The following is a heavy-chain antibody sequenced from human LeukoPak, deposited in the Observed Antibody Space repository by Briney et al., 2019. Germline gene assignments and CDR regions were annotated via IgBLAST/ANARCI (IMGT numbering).Heavy chain of an antibody. CDR1: GFTFSNYA. D-gene: IGHD2-2*01. CDR3: ARDYCSSTSCYLVY. Sequence: GGSLRLSCAASGFTFSNYAMHWVRQAPGKGLEWVAVISYDGSNKYYADSVKGRLTISRDNSKNTLYLQMNSLRAEDTAVYYCARDYCSSTSCYLVYWGQGTLVTVSS. V-gene: IGHV3-30*04. J-gene: IGHJ4*02. CDR2: ISYDGSNK.